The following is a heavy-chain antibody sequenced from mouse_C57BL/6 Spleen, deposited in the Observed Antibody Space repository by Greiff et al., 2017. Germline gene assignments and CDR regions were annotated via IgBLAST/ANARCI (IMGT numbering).Heavy chain of an antibody. D-gene: IGHD2-4*01. CDR3: ARKGLRFYFDY. J-gene: IGHJ2*01. CDR1: GYTFNSYW. CDR2: IHPNSGST. Sequence: QVQLQQPGAELVKPGASVKLSCKASGYTFNSYWMHWVKQRPGQGLEWIGMIHPNSGSTNYNEKFKSKATLNVDKSSSTAYMQLRSLTSEDSSVYYCARKGLRFYFDYWGQGTTLTVSS. V-gene: IGHV1-64*01.